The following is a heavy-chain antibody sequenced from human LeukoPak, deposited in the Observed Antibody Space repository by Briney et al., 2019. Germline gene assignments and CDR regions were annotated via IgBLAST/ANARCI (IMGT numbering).Heavy chain of an antibody. Sequence: VASVKVSFKASGYTFTSYAMNWVRQAPGQGLEWMGWINTNTGNPTYAQGFTGRFVFSLDTSVSTAYLQISSLKAEDTAVYYCARGLQIVACKDWGQGTLVTVSS. J-gene: IGHJ4*02. V-gene: IGHV7-4-1*02. CDR2: INTNTGNP. D-gene: IGHD2-15*01. CDR3: ARGLQIVACKD. CDR1: GYTFTSYA.